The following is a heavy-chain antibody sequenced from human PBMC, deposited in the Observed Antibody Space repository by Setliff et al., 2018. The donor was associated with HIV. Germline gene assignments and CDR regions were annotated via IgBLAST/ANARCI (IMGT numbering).Heavy chain of an antibody. J-gene: IGHJ4*02. D-gene: IGHD2-2*01. V-gene: IGHV1-69*10. CDR2: IIPMLGIT. CDR1: GGTFSSYA. Sequence: GASVKVSCKAYGGTFSSYAITWVRQAPGQGLECMGGIIPMLGITNYAQRFQGRLTITADEYTGTAYMELSSLRSEDTAVYCCARERRGDIAVVPAAKGTFDYWGQGTLVTVSS. CDR3: ARERRGDIAVVPAAKGTFDY.